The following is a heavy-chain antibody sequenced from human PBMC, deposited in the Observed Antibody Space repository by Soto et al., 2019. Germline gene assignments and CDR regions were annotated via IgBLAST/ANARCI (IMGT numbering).Heavy chain of an antibody. D-gene: IGHD3-3*01. J-gene: IGHJ5*02. CDR3: ARVVYDFPNWFDP. CDR1: GASISGFY. CDR2: IYATGTT. Sequence: SETLSLTCTVSGASISGFYWSWIRKSAGKGLEWIGRIYATGTTDYNPSLKSRVMMSVDTSKKQFSLKLRSVTAADTAVYYCARVVYDFPNWFDPW. V-gene: IGHV4-4*07.